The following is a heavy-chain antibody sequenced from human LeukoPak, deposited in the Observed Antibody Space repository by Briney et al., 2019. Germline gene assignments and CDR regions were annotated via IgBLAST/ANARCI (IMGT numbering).Heavy chain of an antibody. CDR3: ARDQNSGSQAYFHYYYMDV. J-gene: IGHJ6*03. Sequence: GASVKVSCKASGYIFTDSYIHWVRQAPGQGLEWMGRINPDSGGTSYAQRFQGRVTMTRDTSTSTAYVELSRLTSDDTAVYYCARDQNSGSQAYFHYYYMDVWGKGTTVTVSS. D-gene: IGHD6-19*01. V-gene: IGHV1-2*06. CDR1: GYIFTDSY. CDR2: INPDSGGT.